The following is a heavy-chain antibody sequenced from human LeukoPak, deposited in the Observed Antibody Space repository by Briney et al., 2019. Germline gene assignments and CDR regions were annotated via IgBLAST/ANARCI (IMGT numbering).Heavy chain of an antibody. CDR3: ARTGGYYYLYYYHGMDV. CDR2: IYHSGTT. Sequence: SETLSLTCTLSGGSLSSGDYYWSWIRQSPGKGLEWIGYIYHSGTTYYNPSLKSRLSMSVDTSKNQFSLNLTPVTPADTAAYYCARTGGYYYLYYYHGMDVWGQGTTVTVSS. J-gene: IGHJ6*02. D-gene: IGHD3-10*01. V-gene: IGHV4-30-4*01. CDR1: GGSLSSGDYY.